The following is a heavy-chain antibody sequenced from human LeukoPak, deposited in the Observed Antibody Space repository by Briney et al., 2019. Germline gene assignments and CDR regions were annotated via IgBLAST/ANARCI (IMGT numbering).Heavy chain of an antibody. Sequence: GRSLRLSCAASGFTFSSYGMHWVRQAPGKGLEWVAVIWYDGSNKYYADSVKGRFTISRDNSKNTLYLQMNSLRTEDTAVYYCARGLTVYGMDVWGQGETVTVSS. J-gene: IGHJ6*02. CDR1: GFTFSSYG. CDR2: IWYDGSNK. CDR3: ARGLTVYGMDV. V-gene: IGHV3-33*01. D-gene: IGHD1-14*01.